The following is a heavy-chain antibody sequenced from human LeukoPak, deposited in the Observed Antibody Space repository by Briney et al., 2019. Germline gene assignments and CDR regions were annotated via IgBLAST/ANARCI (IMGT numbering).Heavy chain of an antibody. CDR1: GGSFSGYY. CDR3: ARGRTGITMVRGVIQKSLYYFDY. D-gene: IGHD3-10*01. V-gene: IGHV4-34*01. J-gene: IGHJ4*02. Sequence: SETLSLTCAVYGGSFSGYYWSWIRQPPGKGLEWIGEINYSGRTNYNPSLKSRVTISVDTSKNQFSLKLSSVTAADTAVYYCARGRTGITMVRGVIQKSLYYFDYWGQGTLVTVSS. CDR2: INYSGRT.